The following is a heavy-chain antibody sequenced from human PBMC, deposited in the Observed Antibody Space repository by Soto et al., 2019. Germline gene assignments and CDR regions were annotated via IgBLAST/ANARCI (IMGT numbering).Heavy chain of an antibody. J-gene: IGHJ4*02. CDR3: VSPEGYYDSSGYTLDY. CDR2: MFYSGST. Sequence: SETLSLTCTVAGDSISSSTYYWGWIRQPPGKGLEWIGSMFYSGSTYYNPSLKSRVALSIDTSKNQFSLKLNSVTAADTAVYYCVSPEGYYDSSGYTLDYWGQGTLVTVS. CDR1: GDSISSSTYY. D-gene: IGHD3-22*01. V-gene: IGHV4-39*01.